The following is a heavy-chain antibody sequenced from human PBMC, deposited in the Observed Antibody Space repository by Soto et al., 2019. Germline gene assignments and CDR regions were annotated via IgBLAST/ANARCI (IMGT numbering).Heavy chain of an antibody. CDR1: GFTFSSYG. CDR2: IWYDGSNK. V-gene: IGHV3-33*01. CDR3: AREDNPLNYYYGMDV. J-gene: IGHJ6*02. Sequence: QVQLVESGGGVVQPGRSLRLSCAASGFTFSSYGMHWVRQAPGKGLEWVAVIWYDGSNKYYADSVKGRFTISRDNSKNTLYLQMNRLRAEDTAVYYCAREDNPLNYYYGMDVWGQGTTVTVSS. D-gene: IGHD1-20*01.